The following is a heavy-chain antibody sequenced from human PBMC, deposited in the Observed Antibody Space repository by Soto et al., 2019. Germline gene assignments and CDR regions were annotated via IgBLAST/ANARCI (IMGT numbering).Heavy chain of an antibody. D-gene: IGHD3-3*01. CDR2: INHSGST. CDR3: ASTVGYYDFWSGYSRSMDV. Sequence: SETLSLTCAVYGGSFSGYYWSWIRQPPGKGLEWIGEINHSGSTNYNPSLKSRVTISVDTSKNQFSLKLSSVTAADTAAYYCASTVGYYDFWSGYSRSMDVWGQGTTVTVSS. CDR1: GGSFSGYY. V-gene: IGHV4-34*01. J-gene: IGHJ6*02.